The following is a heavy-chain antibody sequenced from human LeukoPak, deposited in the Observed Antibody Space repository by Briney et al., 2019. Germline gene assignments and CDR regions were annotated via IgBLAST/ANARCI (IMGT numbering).Heavy chain of an antibody. D-gene: IGHD2-2*01. CDR1: GFTFSSYA. V-gene: IGHV3-30-3*01. CDR3: AREIVVVPAAIRGSFDY. Sequence: GGSLRLSCAASGFTFSSYAMHWVRQAPGKGLEWVAVISYDGSNKYYADSVKGRFTISRDNSKNTLYPQMNSLRAEDTAVYYCAREIVVVPAAIRGSFDYWGQGTLVTVSS. CDR2: ISYDGSNK. J-gene: IGHJ4*02.